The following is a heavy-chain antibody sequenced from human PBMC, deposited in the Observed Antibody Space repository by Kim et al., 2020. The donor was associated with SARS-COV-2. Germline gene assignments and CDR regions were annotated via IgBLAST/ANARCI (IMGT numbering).Heavy chain of an antibody. J-gene: IGHJ6*01. CDR3: ARDPYSAPDYDILTGYYPKHGMDV. CDR1: GYTFTGYY. Sequence: ASVKVSCKASGYTFTGYYMHWVRQAPGQGLEWMGWINPNTGDTNYAQKFQGWVTMTRDTSISTAYMELSRLKSDDTTVYYCARDPYSAPDYDILTGYYPKHGMDVWVQGTKVTV. V-gene: IGHV1-2*04. CDR2: INPNTGDT. D-gene: IGHD3-9*01.